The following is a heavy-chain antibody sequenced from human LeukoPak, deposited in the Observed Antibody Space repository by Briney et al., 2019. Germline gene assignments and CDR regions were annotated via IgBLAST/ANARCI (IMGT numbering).Heavy chain of an antibody. Sequence: SETLSLTCSVSGGSISSFYWSWIRQPPGKGLEWIGYVHYSGSTNYNPSLKSRVTISVDTSRNQFSLRLTSVTAADTAVYFCARSLMYCDIWTGYSPQNFDYWGQGTLVTVSS. V-gene: IGHV4-59*01. D-gene: IGHD3-9*01. CDR1: GGSISSFY. J-gene: IGHJ4*02. CDR3: ARSLMYCDIWTGYSPQNFDY. CDR2: VHYSGST.